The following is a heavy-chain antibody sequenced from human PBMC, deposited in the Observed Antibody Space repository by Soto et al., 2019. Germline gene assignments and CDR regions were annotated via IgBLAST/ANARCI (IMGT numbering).Heavy chain of an antibody. V-gene: IGHV3-11*06. Sequence: QVQLVESGGGLVKPGGSLRLSCAASGFTFSDYYMSWIRQAPGKGLEWVSYIVIGSDYTNYADSVKGRFTISRDNAKNSEYLKMSRLTAEDTVVYYCTIVRASSWYVPGYLDYRGQGTLVTVSS. D-gene: IGHD6-13*01. CDR1: GFTFSDYY. CDR2: IVIGSDYT. CDR3: TIVRASSWYVPGYLDY. J-gene: IGHJ4*02.